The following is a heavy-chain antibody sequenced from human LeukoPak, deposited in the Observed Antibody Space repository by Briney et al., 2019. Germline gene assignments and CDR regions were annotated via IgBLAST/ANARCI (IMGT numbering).Heavy chain of an antibody. CDR1: GGSISSGGYS. CDR3: ARGRGGIYCSSTSCYTYNWFDP. CDR2: IYHSGST. V-gene: IGHV4-30-2*01. D-gene: IGHD2-2*02. Sequence: SETLSLTCAVSGGSISSGGYSWSWIRQPPGKGQEWIGYIYHSGSTYYNPSLKSRVTISVDRSKNQFSLKLSSVTAADTAVYYCARGRGGIYCSSTSCYTYNWFDPWGQGTLVTVSS. J-gene: IGHJ5*02.